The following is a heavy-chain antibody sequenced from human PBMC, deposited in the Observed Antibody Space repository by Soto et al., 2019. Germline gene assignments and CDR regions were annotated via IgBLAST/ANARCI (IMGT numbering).Heavy chain of an antibody. V-gene: IGHV3-23*01. Sequence: GGSLRLSCAGSGFPFSIYAMSLVRQSPGKGLEWVSAISGSGGSTYYADSVKGRFTISRDNSKNTLYLQMNSLRAEDTAVYYCAKGIAAAGTSLVLAFDISGQGTIVTVSS. D-gene: IGHD6-13*01. CDR1: GFPFSIYA. CDR2: ISGSGGST. J-gene: IGHJ3*02. CDR3: AKGIAAAGTSLVLAFDI.